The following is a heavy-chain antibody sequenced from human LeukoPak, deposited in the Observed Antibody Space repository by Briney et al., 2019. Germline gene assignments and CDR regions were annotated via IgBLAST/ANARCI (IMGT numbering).Heavy chain of an antibody. CDR2: INHSGST. V-gene: IGHV4-34*01. CDR3: AGDFWSGFRD. J-gene: IGHJ4*02. CDR1: GGSISSYY. D-gene: IGHD3-3*01. Sequence: SETLSLTCTVSGGSISSYYWSWIRQPPGEGLEWIGEINHSGSTNYNPSLKSRVTISVDTSKNQFSLKLSSVTAADTAVYYCAGDFWSGFRDWGQGTLVTVSS.